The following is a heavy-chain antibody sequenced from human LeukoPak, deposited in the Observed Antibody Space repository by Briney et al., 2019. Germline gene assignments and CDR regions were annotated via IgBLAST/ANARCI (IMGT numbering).Heavy chain of an antibody. J-gene: IGHJ1*01. Sequence: ASVKVSCKASGYTFTGYYLHWVRQAPGQGLEWMGWIHPNSGGTNYAQTFQGRVTMTRDTSISTAYMELSSLRSDDTAVYFCARLASVPGWGQGTLVTVSP. D-gene: IGHD6-19*01. V-gene: IGHV1-2*02. CDR1: GYTFTGYY. CDR3: ARLASVPG. CDR2: IHPNSGGT.